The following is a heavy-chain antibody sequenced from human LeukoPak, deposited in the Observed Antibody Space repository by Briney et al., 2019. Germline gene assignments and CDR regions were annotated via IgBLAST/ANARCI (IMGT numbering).Heavy chain of an antibody. CDR1: GYTFTGYY. CDR2: INPNSGGT. J-gene: IGHJ4*02. CDR3: ARVRPHYYDSSGSRGDY. V-gene: IGHV1-2*06. Sequence: ASVKVSCKASGYTFTGYYMHWVRQAPGQGLEWMGRINPNSGGTNYAQKFQGRATMTRDTSISTAYMELSRLRSDDTAVYYCARVRPHYYDSSGSRGDYWGQGTLVTVSS. D-gene: IGHD3-22*01.